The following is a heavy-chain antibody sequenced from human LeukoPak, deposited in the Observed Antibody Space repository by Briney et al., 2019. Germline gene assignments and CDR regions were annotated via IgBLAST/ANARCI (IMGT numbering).Heavy chain of an antibody. CDR2: ISAYNGNT. CDR1: GYTFTSYG. J-gene: IGHJ4*02. D-gene: IGHD2-2*03. CDR3: AREGGYCSSTSCYADPLDY. Sequence: ASVKVSCKASGYTFTSYGISWVRQAPGQGLEWMGWISAYNGNTNYAQKLQGRVTMTTDTSTSTAYMELRSLRSDDTAVYYCAREGGYCSSTSCYADPLDYRGQGTLVTVSS. V-gene: IGHV1-18*01.